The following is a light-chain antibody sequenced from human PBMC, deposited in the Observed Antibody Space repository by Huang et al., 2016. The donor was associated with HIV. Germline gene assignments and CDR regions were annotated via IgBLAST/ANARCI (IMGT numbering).Light chain of an antibody. CDR2: GSS. V-gene: IGKV3-20*01. CDR1: QNVTNDY. J-gene: IGKJ1*01. Sequence: EIVLTQSPDTLSLSPGERGALSCRASQNVTNDYLAWDQQKSGQAPILLIYGSSGRATGDPVRFGGSGSGAEFILTIDRLEPEDFASYYCQQYSASPWTFGPGTKLEVK. CDR3: QQYSASPWT.